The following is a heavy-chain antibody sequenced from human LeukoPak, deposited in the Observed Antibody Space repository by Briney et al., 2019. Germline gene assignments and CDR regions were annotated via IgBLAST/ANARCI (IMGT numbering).Heavy chain of an antibody. CDR1: GGSISSSSYY. CDR3: ARLNWSDLDY. J-gene: IGHJ4*02. Sequence: SETLSLTCTVSGGSISSSSYYWGWIRQPPGKGLEWIGSVCCGGSTYYNPSLKSRVTISADTSKNQFSLKLTSVTAADTAVYYRARLNWSDLDYWGQGTLVTVSS. V-gene: IGHV4-39*01. D-gene: IGHD1-20*01. CDR2: VCCGGST.